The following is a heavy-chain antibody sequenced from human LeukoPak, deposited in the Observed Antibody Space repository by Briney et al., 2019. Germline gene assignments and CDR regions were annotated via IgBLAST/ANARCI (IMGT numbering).Heavy chain of an antibody. CDR3: VRGTDY. CDR1: GFTFSTYV. V-gene: IGHV3-64D*06. Sequence: PGGSLRLSCSVSGFTFSTYVMHWVRQAPGKGLEYVSAISSNGDNTYYADSAKGRFTISRDNSKNTLYLQMSSLRADDTAVYYCVRGTDYWGQGTLVTVSS. J-gene: IGHJ4*02. CDR2: ISSNGDNT.